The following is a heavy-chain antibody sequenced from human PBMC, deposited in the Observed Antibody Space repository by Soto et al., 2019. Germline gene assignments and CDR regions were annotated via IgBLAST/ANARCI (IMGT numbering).Heavy chain of an antibody. Sequence: QVQLVQSGAEVKKPGSSVKVSCKASGGTFSSYAISWVRQAPGQGLEWMGGIIPIFGTANYAPKFQGRVTITADESTSKAYMELSSVRSEDTAVYYCARDRYSGYDGYYFDYWGQGTLVTVSS. CDR1: GGTFSSYA. CDR2: IIPIFGTA. V-gene: IGHV1-69*01. D-gene: IGHD5-12*01. CDR3: ARDRYSGYDGYYFDY. J-gene: IGHJ4*02.